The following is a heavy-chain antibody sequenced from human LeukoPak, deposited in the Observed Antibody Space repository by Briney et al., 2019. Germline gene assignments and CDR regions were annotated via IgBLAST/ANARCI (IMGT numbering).Heavy chain of an antibody. CDR2: ISSGST. D-gene: IGHD4-17*01. CDR1: GFTLSSNE. V-gene: IGHV3-38-3*01. CDR3: KKDPGVRGDYGEI. J-gene: IGHJ4*02. Sequence: GGSLSLSCVASGFTLSSNEMSSVRQAPAKGLEWVSYISSGSTYYADSKKGRFTILRDNTNNTLHLQMNSLRAEDTAVYCCKKDPGVRGDYGEIWGQGTLVTVSS.